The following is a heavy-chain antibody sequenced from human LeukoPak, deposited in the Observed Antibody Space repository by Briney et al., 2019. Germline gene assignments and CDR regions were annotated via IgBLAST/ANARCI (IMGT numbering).Heavy chain of an antibody. CDR2: INPSGGST. J-gene: IGHJ4*02. CDR1: GYTFTSYY. Sequence: GASVKVSCKESGYTFTSYYMHWVRQAPGQGLEWMGIINPSGGSTSYAQKFQGRVTMTRDTSTSTVYMELSSLRSEDTAVYYCATLNTVAGFDYWGQGTLVTVSS. CDR3: ATLNTVAGFDY. V-gene: IGHV1-46*01. D-gene: IGHD6-19*01.